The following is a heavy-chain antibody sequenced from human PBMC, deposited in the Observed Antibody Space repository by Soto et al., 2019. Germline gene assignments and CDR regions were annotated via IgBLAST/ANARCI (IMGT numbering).Heavy chain of an antibody. V-gene: IGHV4-31*03. CDR1: GDSVRNGGYY. CDR2: IYYTGST. J-gene: IGHJ4*02. Sequence: QVQLQESGPGLVKPSQTLSLTCTVSGDSVRNGGYYWNWILQSPGKGLEWIGYIYYTGSTSYNPSLESRLTISAATSKNQFSMRLRSVTAADTAVYYCAREVAATPSFEYWGQGALVTISS. CDR3: AREVAATPSFEY. D-gene: IGHD2-15*01.